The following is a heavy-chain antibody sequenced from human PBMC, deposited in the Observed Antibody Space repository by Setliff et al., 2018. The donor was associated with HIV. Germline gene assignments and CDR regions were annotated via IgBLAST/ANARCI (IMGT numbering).Heavy chain of an antibody. Sequence: SVKVSCKASGGTFSNYAFSWVRQAPGQGLEWMGGIIPIFGSTKYAQKFQGRVTISADESTTTADMELSSLRSEDTAVYYCARGDHYYDSGSYYSDWYFDLWGRGTLVTVSS. V-gene: IGHV1-69*13. J-gene: IGHJ2*01. CDR2: IIPIFGST. CDR1: GGTFSNYA. CDR3: ARGDHYYDSGSYYSDWYFDL. D-gene: IGHD3-10*01.